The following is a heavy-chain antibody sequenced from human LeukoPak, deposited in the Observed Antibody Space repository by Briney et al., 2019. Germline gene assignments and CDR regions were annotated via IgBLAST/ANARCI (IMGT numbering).Heavy chain of an antibody. J-gene: IGHJ4*02. Sequence: GGSLRLSCAASGFTFSTYSMNWVRQAPGKGLEWVAVISYDGSNKYYADSVKGRFTISRDNSKNTLYLQMNSLRAEDTAVYYCAKTGIAAGYYFDYWGQGTLVTVSS. CDR1: GFTFSTYS. V-gene: IGHV3-30*18. D-gene: IGHD6-13*01. CDR3: AKTGIAAGYYFDY. CDR2: ISYDGSNK.